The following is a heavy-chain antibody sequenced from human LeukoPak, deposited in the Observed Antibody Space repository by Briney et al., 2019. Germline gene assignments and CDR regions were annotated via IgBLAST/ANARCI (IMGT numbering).Heavy chain of an antibody. J-gene: IGHJ6*02. V-gene: IGHV3-7*03. CDR2: INHNGNVN. Sequence: GGSLRLSCAASGFSFSTYSFSWVRQAPGKGLEWVASINHNGNVNYYVDSVKGRFTISRDNAKNSLYLQMSNLRAEDTAVYFCARGGGLDVWGQGATVTVSS. CDR1: GFSFSTYS. CDR3: ARGGGLDV. D-gene: IGHD3-16*01.